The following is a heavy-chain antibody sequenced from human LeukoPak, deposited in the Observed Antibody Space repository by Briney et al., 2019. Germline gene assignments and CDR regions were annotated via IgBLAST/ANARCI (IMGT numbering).Heavy chain of an antibody. CDR1: GGSFSGYY. D-gene: IGHD3-10*01. CDR2: INHSGST. V-gene: IGHV4-34*01. J-gene: IGHJ6*03. Sequence: SEALSLTCAVYGGSFSGYYWSWLRQPPGKGLEWIGEINHSGSTNYNPSLKSRVTISVDTSKNQFSLKLSSVTAADTAVYYCARHARYSPYYYGSGTGYMDVWGKGTTVTISS. CDR3: ARHARYSPYYYGSGTGYMDV.